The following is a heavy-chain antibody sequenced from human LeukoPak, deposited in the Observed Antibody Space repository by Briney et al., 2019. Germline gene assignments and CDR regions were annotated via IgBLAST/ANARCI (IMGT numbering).Heavy chain of an antibody. CDR3: ARVERGSYSLYYFDY. J-gene: IGHJ4*02. CDR2: ISGYNGNT. D-gene: IGHD3-10*01. V-gene: IGHV1-18*01. Sequence: GASMKVSCKASGYTFTSYGITWVRQAPGQGLEWMGWISGYNGNTNYAQKFQGRVTMTTDTSTSTVYMELRSLRSDDTAVYYCARVERGSYSLYYFDYWGQGTLVTVSS. CDR1: GYTFTSYG.